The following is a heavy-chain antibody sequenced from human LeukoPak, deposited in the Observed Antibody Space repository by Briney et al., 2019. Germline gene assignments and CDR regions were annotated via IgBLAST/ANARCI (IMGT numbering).Heavy chain of an antibody. CDR1: GGTFSSYA. CDR2: IIPIFGIA. J-gene: IGHJ6*04. D-gene: IGHD3-10*01. Sequence: ASVKVSCKASGGTFSSYAISWVRQAPGQGLEWMGRIIPIFGIANYAQKFQGRVTITADKSTSTAYMELSSLRSEDTAVYYCARGADMVRGVHPPWDYYYGMDVWGKGTTVTVSS. V-gene: IGHV1-69*04. CDR3: ARGADMVRGVHPPWDYYYGMDV.